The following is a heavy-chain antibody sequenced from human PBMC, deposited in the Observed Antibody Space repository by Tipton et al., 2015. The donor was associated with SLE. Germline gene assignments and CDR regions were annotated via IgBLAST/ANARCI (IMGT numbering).Heavy chain of an antibody. Sequence: SLRLSCAASGFTFDDFGMHWVRQAPGKGLEWVPGINWNSDSLGYADSVKGRFSISRDSATNSLFLQMNTLRADDTALYYCARDRETAVVGNIDYWGQGTLVTVSS. CDR2: INWNSDSL. D-gene: IGHD6-19*01. CDR3: ARDRETAVVGNIDY. J-gene: IGHJ4*02. CDR1: GFTFDDFG. V-gene: IGHV3-9*01.